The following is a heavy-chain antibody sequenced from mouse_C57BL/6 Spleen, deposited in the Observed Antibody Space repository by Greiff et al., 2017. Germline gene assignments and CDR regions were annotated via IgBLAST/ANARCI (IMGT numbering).Heavy chain of an antibody. Sequence: QVQLQQPGAELVRPGSSVKLSCKASGYTFTSYWMHWVKQRPIQGLEWIGNIDPSDSETHYNQKFKDKATLTVDKSSSTAYMQLSSRTSEDSAVYYCARGVGYSYFDYWGQGTTLTVSS. J-gene: IGHJ2*01. CDR1: GYTFTSYW. CDR2: IDPSDSET. D-gene: IGHD2-3*01. CDR3: ARGVGYSYFDY. V-gene: IGHV1-52*01.